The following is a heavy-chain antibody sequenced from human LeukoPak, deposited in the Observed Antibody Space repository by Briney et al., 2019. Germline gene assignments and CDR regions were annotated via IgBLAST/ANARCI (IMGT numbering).Heavy chain of an antibody. CDR2: ISGSGVAT. CDR1: GFTFSSYA. CDR3: AKDWGYSTSQGYYFDY. Sequence: GGSLRLSCAASGFTFSSYAVSWVRQAPGKGLEWVSSISGSGVATYSADSVKGRFTISRDNSKNTLYLQMNSLRAEDTAVYYCAKDWGYSTSQGYYFDYWGQGTVVTVSS. V-gene: IGHV3-23*01. D-gene: IGHD6-13*01. J-gene: IGHJ4*02.